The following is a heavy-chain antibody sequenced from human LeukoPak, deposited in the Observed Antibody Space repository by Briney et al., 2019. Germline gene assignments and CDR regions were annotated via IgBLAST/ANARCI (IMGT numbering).Heavy chain of an antibody. D-gene: IGHD6-13*01. V-gene: IGHV1-2*02. CDR1: GYTFTDQW. CDR3: ARAHSSLRLYHFDY. Sequence: ASVKVSCKASGYTFTDQWIHWVRQAPGQGLEWLGWINPNNGGTNYAQKFEGRIAVTTDTSINTGYMEMTRLTSDDTAVYYCARAHSSLRLYHFDYWGQGTLVTVSS. J-gene: IGHJ4*02. CDR2: INPNNGGT.